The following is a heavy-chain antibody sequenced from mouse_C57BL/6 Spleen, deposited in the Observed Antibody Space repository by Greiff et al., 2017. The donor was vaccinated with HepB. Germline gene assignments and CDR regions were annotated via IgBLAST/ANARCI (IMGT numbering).Heavy chain of an antibody. J-gene: IGHJ4*01. CDR1: GYTFTSYW. D-gene: IGHD1-1*01. CDR2: IHPNSGST. Sequence: VQLQQSGAELVKPGASVKLSCKASGYTFTSYWMHWVKQRPGQGLEWIGMIHPNSGSTNYNEKFKSKATLTVDKSSSTAYMQLSSLTSEDSAVYYCARTPTLYYGSSPYAMDYWGQGTSVTVSS. CDR3: ARTPTLYYGSSPYAMDY. V-gene: IGHV1-64*01.